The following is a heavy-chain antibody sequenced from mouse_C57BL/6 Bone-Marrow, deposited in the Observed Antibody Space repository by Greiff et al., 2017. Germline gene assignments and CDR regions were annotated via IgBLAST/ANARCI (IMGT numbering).Heavy chain of an antibody. V-gene: IGHV3-6*01. CDR1: GYSITSGYY. D-gene: IGHD2-12*01. CDR2: ISYDGSN. Sequence: ESGPGLVKPSQSLSLTCSVTGYSITSGYYWNWIRQFPGNKLEWMGYISYDGSNNYNPSLKNRISITRDTSKNQFFLKLNSVTTEDTATYYCARGGLTLYAMDYWGQGTSVTVSS. J-gene: IGHJ4*01. CDR3: ARGGLTLYAMDY.